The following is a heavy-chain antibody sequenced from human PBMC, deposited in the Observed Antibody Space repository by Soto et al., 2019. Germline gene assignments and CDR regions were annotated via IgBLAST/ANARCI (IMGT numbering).Heavy chain of an antibody. J-gene: IGHJ4*02. V-gene: IGHV3-23*01. CDR1: GLTFSSYA. Sequence: SGGSLRLSCAASGLTFSSYAMNWVRQAPGKGLEWVSVISGSGDSTYYTDSVKGRFTISRDNSKTTLYLQMNSLRAEDTAVYYCALRGSGSYFRYWGQGTLVTVSS. D-gene: IGHD1-26*01. CDR2: ISGSGDST. CDR3: ALRGSGSYFRY.